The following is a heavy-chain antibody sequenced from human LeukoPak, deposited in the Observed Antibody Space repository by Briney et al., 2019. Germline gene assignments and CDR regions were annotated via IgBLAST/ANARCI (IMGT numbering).Heavy chain of an antibody. CDR2: INPNGGST. Sequence: ASVKVSCKASGYTFTSYYMLWVRQAPGQGLEWMGIINPNGGSTSSAQKFQGRVTMTRNTSISTAYMELSSLRSEDTAVYYCAASMITFGGVIEDYWGQGTLVTVSS. CDR3: AASMITFGGVIEDY. D-gene: IGHD3-16*02. V-gene: IGHV1-46*01. CDR1: GYTFTSYY. J-gene: IGHJ4*02.